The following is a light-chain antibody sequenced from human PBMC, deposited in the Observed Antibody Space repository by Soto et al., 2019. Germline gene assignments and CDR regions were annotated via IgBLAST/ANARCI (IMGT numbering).Light chain of an antibody. J-gene: IGKJ2*02. CDR1: QSLLFINGYNY. CDR3: MQALQAPGT. V-gene: IGKV2-28*01. Sequence: DVVMTQSPLSLPVTPGEPASISCRSSQSLLFINGYNYLDWYLQKPGQPPQLLIYLGSNRASGVPDRFSGSGSGTDFTLKISRVEADDVGVYYCMQALQAPGTFGQGTKLEIK. CDR2: LGS.